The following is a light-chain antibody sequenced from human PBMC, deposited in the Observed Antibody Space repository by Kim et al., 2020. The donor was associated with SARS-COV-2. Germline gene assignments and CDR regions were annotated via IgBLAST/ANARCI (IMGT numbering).Light chain of an antibody. Sequence: QPVLTQPPSASASLGASVTLACTLRSDCSNDILDCSQQRSGRGPRFVMRVGTGGLVGSKGEGIPDRFSVLGSGLDRNLTIKHIQDEDESDYHCGADHGSGVTFVPWGVFGGGTQLTVL. V-gene: IGLV9-49*03. CDR3: GADHGSGVTFVPWGV. CDR1: SDCSNDI. J-gene: IGLJ3*02. CDR2: VGTGGLVG.